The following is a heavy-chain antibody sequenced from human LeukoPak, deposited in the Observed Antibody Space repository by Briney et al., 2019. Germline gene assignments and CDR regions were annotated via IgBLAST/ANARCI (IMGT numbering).Heavy chain of an antibody. CDR1: GGSISSYY. Sequence: SETLSLTCTVSGGSISSYYWSWIRQPPGKGLEWIGYIYHSGSTYYNPSLKSRVTISVDRSKNQFSLKLSSVTAADTAVYYCARDLDGSGSDAFDIWGQGTMVTVSS. J-gene: IGHJ3*02. D-gene: IGHD3-10*01. CDR2: IYHSGST. CDR3: ARDLDGSGSDAFDI. V-gene: IGHV4-59*12.